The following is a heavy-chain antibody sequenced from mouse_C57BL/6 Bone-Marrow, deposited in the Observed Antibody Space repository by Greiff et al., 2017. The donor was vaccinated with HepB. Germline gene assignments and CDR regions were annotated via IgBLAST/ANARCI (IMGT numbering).Heavy chain of an antibody. D-gene: IGHD2-12*01. CDR3: ARSELRGYYAMDY. V-gene: IGHV1-54*01. J-gene: IGHJ4*01. Sequence: VQLQQSGAELVRPGTSVKVSCKASGYAFTNYLIEWVKQRPGQGLEWIGVINPGSGGTNYNEKFKGKATLTADKSSSTAYMQLSSLTSEDSAVYVCARSELRGYYAMDYWGQGTSVTVSS. CDR2: INPGSGGT. CDR1: GYAFTNYL.